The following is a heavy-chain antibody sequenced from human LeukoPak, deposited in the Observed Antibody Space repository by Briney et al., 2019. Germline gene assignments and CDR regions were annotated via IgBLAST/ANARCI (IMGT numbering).Heavy chain of an antibody. Sequence: ASVKVSCKASGYTFSRFYIHWVRQAPGRGLEWMGIINPSGGRTTYAQKFQGRLTMTRDTSTSTVYMELSSLTSEDTAVYHCARADSVSSTWSSFDYWGHGTLVTVSS. CDR2: INPSGGRT. V-gene: IGHV1-46*01. D-gene: IGHD6-13*01. J-gene: IGHJ4*01. CDR1: GYTFSRFY. CDR3: ARADSVSSTWSSFDY.